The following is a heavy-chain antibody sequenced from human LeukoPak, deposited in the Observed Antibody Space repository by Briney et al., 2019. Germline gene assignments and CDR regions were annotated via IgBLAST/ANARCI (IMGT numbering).Heavy chain of an antibody. Sequence: SETLSLTCAAYGGSFSGYYWSWIRQPPGKGLEWIWEINHSGSTNYNPSLKSRVTISVDTSKNQFSLKLSSVTAADTAVYYCARSALFRVVIIPFDYWGQGTLVTVSS. D-gene: IGHD3-3*01. CDR1: GGSFSGYY. CDR3: ARSALFRVVIIPFDY. V-gene: IGHV4-34*01. J-gene: IGHJ4*02. CDR2: INHSGST.